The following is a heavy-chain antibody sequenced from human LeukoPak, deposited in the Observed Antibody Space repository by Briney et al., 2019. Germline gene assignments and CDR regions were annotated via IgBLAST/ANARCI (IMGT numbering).Heavy chain of an antibody. J-gene: IGHJ6*02. Sequence: GGSLRLSCAASGFTFSSYGMHWVRQAPGKGLEWVAVIWYDGGNKYYAESVKGRFTISRDNSKNTLYLQMNSLRAEDTAVYYCAREDGDYYYYYGMDVWGQGTTVTVSS. CDR3: AREDGDYYYYYGMDV. CDR2: IWYDGGNK. V-gene: IGHV3-33*01. CDR1: GFTFSSYG. D-gene: IGHD4-17*01.